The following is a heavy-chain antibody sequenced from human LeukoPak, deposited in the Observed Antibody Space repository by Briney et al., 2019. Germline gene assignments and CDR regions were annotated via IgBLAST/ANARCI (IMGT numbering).Heavy chain of an antibody. CDR1: GFTFRNYA. Sequence: GGSLRLSCAASGFTFRNYAMNWVRQAPGKGLEWVSAISADGDSTYYADSVKGRFTISRDDSKNTLYLQMNSLRPGDTVVYYCAKRRYCTSTTCHDFDYWGQGTLVTVSS. D-gene: IGHD2-2*01. J-gene: IGHJ4*02. CDR2: ISADGDST. CDR3: AKRRYCTSTTCHDFDY. V-gene: IGHV3-23*01.